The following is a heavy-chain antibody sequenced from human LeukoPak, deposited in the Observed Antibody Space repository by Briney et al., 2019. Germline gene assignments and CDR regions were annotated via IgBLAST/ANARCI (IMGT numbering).Heavy chain of an antibody. CDR1: GGSISSYY. CDR3: ARHAWYSSSWYEGPAFDI. Sequence: SETLSLTCTVSGGSISSYYWSWIWQPPGKGLEWIGYIYYSGSTNYNPSLKSRVTISVDTSKNQFSLKLSSVTAADTAVYYCARHAWYSSSWYEGPAFDIWGQGTMVTVSS. V-gene: IGHV4-59*08. D-gene: IGHD6-13*01. J-gene: IGHJ3*02. CDR2: IYYSGST.